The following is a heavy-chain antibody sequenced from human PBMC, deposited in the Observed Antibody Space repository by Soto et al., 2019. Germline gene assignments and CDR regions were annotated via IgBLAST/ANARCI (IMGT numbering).Heavy chain of an antibody. CDR1: GGSFSGYY. V-gene: IGHV4-34*01. Sequence: SETLSLTCAVYGGSFSGYYWSWIRQPPGKGLEWIGEIKHSASTNYTPYLKSRVTISVDTSKNQFSLKLSSVTGADTAVYYCARGSIAARRMGYYYYGMDVWGQGTTVTVSS. CDR2: IKHSAST. J-gene: IGHJ6*02. D-gene: IGHD6-6*01. CDR3: ARGSIAARRMGYYYYGMDV.